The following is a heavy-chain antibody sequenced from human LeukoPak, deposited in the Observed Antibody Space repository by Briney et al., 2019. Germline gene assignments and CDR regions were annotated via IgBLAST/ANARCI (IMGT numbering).Heavy chain of an antibody. CDR1: GYSFTSYW. D-gene: IGHD5-24*01. J-gene: IGHJ4*02. V-gene: IGHV5-51*01. CDR2: IYPADSDT. Sequence: GESLKISCKGSGYSFTSYWIGWVRQMPGKGLEWMGIIYPADSDTRYSPSFQGQVTISADKSINTAYLQWSSLKASDTAVYFCARIRDGYNYYFDYWGQGTLVTVSS. CDR3: ARIRDGYNYYFDY.